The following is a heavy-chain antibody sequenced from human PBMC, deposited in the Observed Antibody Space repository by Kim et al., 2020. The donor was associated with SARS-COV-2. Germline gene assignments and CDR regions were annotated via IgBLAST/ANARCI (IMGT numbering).Heavy chain of an antibody. V-gene: IGHV4-31*02. CDR3: AREGVRLRSFDY. J-gene: IGHJ4*02. Sequence: YYNPSLKSRVTISVDTSKNQFSLKLSSVTAADTAVYYCAREGVRLRSFDYWGQGTLVTVSS. D-gene: IGHD4-17*01.